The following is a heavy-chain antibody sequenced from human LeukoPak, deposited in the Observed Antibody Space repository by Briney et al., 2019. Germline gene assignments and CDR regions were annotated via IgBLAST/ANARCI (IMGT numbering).Heavy chain of an antibody. V-gene: IGHV4-59*12. CDR1: GGSISSYY. D-gene: IGHD3-22*01. Sequence: PSETLSLTCTVSGGSISSYYWSWIRQPPGKGLEWIGYIYYSGSTNYNPSLKSRVTISVDTSKNQFSLKLSSVTAADTAVYYCARDRRDYYDSSGSNYYGMDVWGQGTTVTVSS. CDR3: ARDRRDYYDSSGSNYYGMDV. J-gene: IGHJ6*02. CDR2: IYYSGST.